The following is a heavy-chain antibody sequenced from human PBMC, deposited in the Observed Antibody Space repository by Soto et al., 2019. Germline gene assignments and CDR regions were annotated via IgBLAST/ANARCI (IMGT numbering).Heavy chain of an antibody. V-gene: IGHV3-48*03. D-gene: IGHD3-16*01. CDR1: GFTFISYE. CDR3: ARGGIRYGMDV. J-gene: IGHJ6*02. Sequence: WGSLRLSCAASGFTFISYEINFCRQAPWKWLEWLSYISTSGSTIYFADSVRGRFSISRDNAKNSLYLQMNSLRAEDTAVYYCARGGIRYGMDVWGQGTTVTVSS. CDR2: ISTSGSTI.